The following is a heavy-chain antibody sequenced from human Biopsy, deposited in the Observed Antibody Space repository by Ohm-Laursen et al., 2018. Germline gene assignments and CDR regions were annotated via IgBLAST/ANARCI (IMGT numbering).Heavy chain of an antibody. D-gene: IGHD4-17*01. V-gene: IGHV3-23*01. CDR2: INTSGGST. Sequence: GQTLSLTCAASGFTFSSYAMTWVRQAPGKGLEWVSVINTSGGSTHYAVSVKGRFTISRDNSKNTLYLRMNSLRAEDTAVYYCAKPADSYGSKFYFDYWGQGTLVTVSS. J-gene: IGHJ4*02. CDR1: GFTFSSYA. CDR3: AKPADSYGSKFYFDY.